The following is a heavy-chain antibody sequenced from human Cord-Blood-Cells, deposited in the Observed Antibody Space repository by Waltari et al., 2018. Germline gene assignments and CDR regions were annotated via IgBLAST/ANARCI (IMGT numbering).Heavy chain of an antibody. CDR1: GGSFGGYS. Sequence: QVQLQQWGAGRLKPSETLSLTCAVHGGSFGGYSWSWSRQPPGKGLEWTGEINHSGSTNYNPSLKSRVTISVDTSKNQFSLKLSSVTAADTAVYYCARVGSSGWYFDYWGQGTLVTVSS. CDR3: ARVGSSGWYFDY. V-gene: IGHV4-34*01. CDR2: INHSGST. J-gene: IGHJ4*02. D-gene: IGHD6-19*01.